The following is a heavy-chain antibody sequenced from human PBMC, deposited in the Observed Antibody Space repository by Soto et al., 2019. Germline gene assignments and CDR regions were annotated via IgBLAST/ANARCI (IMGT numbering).Heavy chain of an antibody. CDR2: INPSGGST. CDR1: GDTFTSYY. J-gene: IGHJ6*02. V-gene: IGHV1-46*01. CDR3: ARVNETGVRYHSSGMLV. Sequence: ASVKASCKASGDTFTSYYMHWVRQAPGQGLEWMGIINPSGGSTSYAEKFQGRGTMTRDTSPSAAYMELSRLRSEHTALYCCARVNETGVRYHSSGMLVWRLGTTVTVS. D-gene: IGHD3-9*01.